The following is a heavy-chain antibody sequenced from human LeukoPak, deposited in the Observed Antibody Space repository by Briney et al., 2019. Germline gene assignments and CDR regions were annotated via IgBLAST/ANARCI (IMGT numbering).Heavy chain of an antibody. V-gene: IGHV3-9*01. D-gene: IGHD5-18*01. CDR1: GLTFDDYA. Sequence: GGSLRLSCAASGLTFDDYAMHWVRQAPGKGLEWVSGISWNSGSIGYADSVKGRFTISRDNAKNSLYLQMNSLRAEDTALYYCAKDSSYGASYFDYWGQGTLVTVSS. CDR3: AKDSSYGASYFDY. CDR2: ISWNSGSI. J-gene: IGHJ4*02.